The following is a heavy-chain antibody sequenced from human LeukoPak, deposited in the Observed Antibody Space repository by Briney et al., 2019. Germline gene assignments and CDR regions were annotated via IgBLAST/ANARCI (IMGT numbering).Heavy chain of an antibody. CDR3: AKDFWSGYYSGYFDY. Sequence: PGGSLRLSCTASTRYFTNYWMHWIRQVPGRGLAWVARIDRDGITTDYADSVKGRFTISRHNAKNTVYLQMDSLRAEDTAVYYCAKDFWSGYYSGYFDYWGQGTLVTVSS. J-gene: IGHJ4*02. CDR2: IDRDGITT. D-gene: IGHD3-3*01. CDR1: TRYFTNYW. V-gene: IGHV3-74*01.